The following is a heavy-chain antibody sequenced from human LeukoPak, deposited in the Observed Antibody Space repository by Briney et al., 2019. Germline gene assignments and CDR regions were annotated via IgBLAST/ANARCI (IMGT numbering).Heavy chain of an antibody. CDR1: GYTFTSYG. J-gene: IGHJ3*02. CDR2: ISAYNGNT. Sequence: ASVKVSCKASGYTFTSYGISWVRQAPGQGLEWMGWISAYNGNTNYAQKLQGRVTMTTDTSTSTAYMELRSLRSDDTAVYYCAREDLGRILWFGEMGPGAFDIWGQGTMVTVSS. CDR3: AREDLGRILWFGEMGPGAFDI. D-gene: IGHD3-10*01. V-gene: IGHV1-18*01.